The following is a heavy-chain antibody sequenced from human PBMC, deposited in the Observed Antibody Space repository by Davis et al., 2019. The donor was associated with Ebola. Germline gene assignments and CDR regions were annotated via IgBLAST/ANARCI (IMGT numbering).Heavy chain of an antibody. Sequence: SLKISCAASGFTFDDYAMHWVRQAPGKGLEWVSGISWYSGSIGYADSVKGRFTISRDNSNNTLYLQMNSLRAEDTAVYYCAKDRHAGPNWFDPWGQGTLVTVSS. V-gene: IGHV3-9*01. CDR1: GFTFDDYA. CDR2: ISWYSGSI. J-gene: IGHJ5*02. D-gene: IGHD2-8*01. CDR3: AKDRHAGPNWFDP.